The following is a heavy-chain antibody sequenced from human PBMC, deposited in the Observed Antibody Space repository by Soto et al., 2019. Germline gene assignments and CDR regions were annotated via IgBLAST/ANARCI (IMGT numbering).Heavy chain of an antibody. CDR3: LSAGSAVS. Sequence: PGGSLRLSCAASGFTLSNYWMTWVRQAPGKGLEWVANINYDGSEKNYVDSVKGRFTISRDNTRNSLALQMNTLRAEDTAVYYCLSAGSAVSWGQGTLVTAPQ. CDR2: INYDGSEK. V-gene: IGHV3-7*05. J-gene: IGHJ4*02. D-gene: IGHD3-10*01. CDR1: GFTLSNYW.